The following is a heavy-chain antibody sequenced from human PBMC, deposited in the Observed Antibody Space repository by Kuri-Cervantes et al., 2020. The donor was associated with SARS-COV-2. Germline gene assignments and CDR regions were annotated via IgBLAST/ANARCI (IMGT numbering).Heavy chain of an antibody. V-gene: IGHV4-39*01. Sequence: GSLRLSCSVSGDSISGSRYYWGWIRQPPGKGLDWIGSILYSGRTDSNPSLESRVTMSIDTSKNQFSLNLTSVTAADTAVYYCGRLGATKGSHYYGVDVWGQGTTVTGSS. CDR3: GRLGATKGSHYYGVDV. D-gene: IGHD1-26*01. CDR2: ILYSGRT. J-gene: IGHJ6*01. CDR1: GDSISGSRYY.